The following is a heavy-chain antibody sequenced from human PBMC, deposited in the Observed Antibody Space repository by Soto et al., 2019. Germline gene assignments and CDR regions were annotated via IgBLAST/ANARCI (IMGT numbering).Heavy chain of an antibody. CDR3: TRKHWVDHYMWFDP. CDR1: GDSVSNKSAA. V-gene: IGHV6-1*01. J-gene: IGHJ5*02. CDR2: TYYRSTWYT. D-gene: IGHD4-4*01. Sequence: QLQQSGPGLVKPSQTLSLTCVISGDSVSNKSAAWNWIRQSPSRGLEWLGRTYYRSTWYTDYAEPVKSRINIISDTSKNQFSLRLNSVTPEDTAVYYCTRKHWVDHYMWFDPWGQGTLVTVSS.